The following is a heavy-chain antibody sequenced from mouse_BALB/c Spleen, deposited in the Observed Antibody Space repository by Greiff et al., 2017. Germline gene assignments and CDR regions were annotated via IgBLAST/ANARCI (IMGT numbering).Heavy chain of an antibody. CDR3: ASDLLNV. Sequence: DVKLQESGPGLVKPSQSLSLTCSVTGYSITSGYYWNWIRQFPGNKLEWMGYISYDGSNNYNPSLKNRISITRDTSKNQFFLKLNSVTTEDTATYYCASDLLNVWGAGTTVTVSS. CDR1: GYSITSGYY. CDR2: ISYDGSN. J-gene: IGHJ1*01. D-gene: IGHD1-1*01. V-gene: IGHV3-6*02.